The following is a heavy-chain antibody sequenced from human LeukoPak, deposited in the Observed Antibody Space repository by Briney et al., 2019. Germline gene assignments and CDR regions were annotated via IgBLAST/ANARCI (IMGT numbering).Heavy chain of an antibody. CDR2: ISFNSDYI. D-gene: IGHD6-13*01. V-gene: IGHV3-21*01. J-gene: IGHJ4*02. CDR1: GFTFSAYS. Sequence: PGGSLRLSCEVSGFTFSAYSMNWVRQAPGKGLEWVSSISFNSDYIYYADSVKGRFTISRDDAKNSLYLQMNSLRAEDTAVYYCARYPLSSSWYFFDYWGQGTLVTVSS. CDR3: ARYPLSSSWYFFDY.